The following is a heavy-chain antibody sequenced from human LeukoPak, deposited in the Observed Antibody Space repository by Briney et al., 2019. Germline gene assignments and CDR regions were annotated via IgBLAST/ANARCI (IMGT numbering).Heavy chain of an antibody. D-gene: IGHD5-24*01. CDR3: ARRDGYNTFYFEY. V-gene: IGHV3-30*02. Sequence: PGGSLRLSCAASGFTFSSYGMHWVRQAPGKGLEWVAFIRYDGSNKYYADSVKGRFTISRDNSKNSLHLQMDSLRAEDTAVYYCARRDGYNTFYFEYWGQGTLVTVSS. CDR1: GFTFSSYG. CDR2: IRYDGSNK. J-gene: IGHJ4*02.